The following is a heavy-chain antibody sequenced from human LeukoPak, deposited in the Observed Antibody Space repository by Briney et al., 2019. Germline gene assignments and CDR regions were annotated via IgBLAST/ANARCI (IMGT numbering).Heavy chain of an antibody. CDR3: ARGPARAYCGGDCYGVDY. D-gene: IGHD2-21*02. J-gene: IGHJ4*02. V-gene: IGHV1-8*01. Sequence: ASVKVSCKASGYTFTSYDINWVRQATGQGLEWMGWMNPNSGNTGYAQKFQGRVTMTRNTSISTAYMELSSLRSEDTAVYYCARGPARAYCGGDCYGVDYCGQGTLVTVSS. CDR2: MNPNSGNT. CDR1: GYTFTSYD.